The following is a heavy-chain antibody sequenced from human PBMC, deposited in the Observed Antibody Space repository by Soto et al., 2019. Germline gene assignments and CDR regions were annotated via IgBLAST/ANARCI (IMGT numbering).Heavy chain of an antibody. Sequence: EVQLVESGGGLVQPGGSLRLSCAASGFTVSSNYMSWVRQAPGKGLEWVSVIYSGGSTYYADSVKGRFTISRDNSKNTLYRQMNSLLAEDTAVYYCASETMEIFDYWGQGTLFTVSS. CDR1: GFTVSSNY. CDR2: IYSGGST. J-gene: IGHJ4*02. D-gene: IGHD3-10*01. V-gene: IGHV3-66*01. CDR3: ASETMEIFDY.